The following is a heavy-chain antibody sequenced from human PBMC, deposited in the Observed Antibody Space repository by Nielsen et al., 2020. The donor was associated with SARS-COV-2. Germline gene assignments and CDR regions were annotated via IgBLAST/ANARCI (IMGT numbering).Heavy chain of an antibody. D-gene: IGHD2-2*01. J-gene: IGHJ4*02. CDR1: GYTFTNYY. V-gene: IGHV1-24*01. CDR3: ARDCSSTSCYLDY. CDR2: FDPEDGET. Sequence: ASVKVSCKASGYTFTNYYMHWVRQAPGKGLEWMGGFDPEDGETIYAQKFQGRVTMTEDTSTDTAYMELSSLRSEDTAVYYCARDCSSTSCYLDYWGQGTLVTVSS.